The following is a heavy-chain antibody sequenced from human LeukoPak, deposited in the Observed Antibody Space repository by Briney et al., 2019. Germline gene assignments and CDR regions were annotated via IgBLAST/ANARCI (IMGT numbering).Heavy chain of an antibody. V-gene: IGHV3-7*04. CDR1: GFTFSIYW. D-gene: IGHD2-15*01. CDR3: ARYCSGGSCFDY. Sequence: GGSLRLSCAASGFTFSIYWMSWVRQAPGKGLEWVANIKEDGSEKYYVDSVKGRFTISRDNAKNSLYLQMNSLRAEDTAVYYCARYCSGGSCFDYWGQGTLVTVPS. J-gene: IGHJ4*02. CDR2: IKEDGSEK.